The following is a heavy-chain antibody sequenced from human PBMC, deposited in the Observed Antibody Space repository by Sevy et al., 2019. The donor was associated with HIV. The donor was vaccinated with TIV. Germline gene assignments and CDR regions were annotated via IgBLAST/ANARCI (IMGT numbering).Heavy chain of an antibody. Sequence: GGSLRLSCAASGFTFSSYAMSWVRQAPGKGLEWVSAISGSGGSTYYADSVKGRFTISRDNSKNTLYLQMNSLRAEDTAVYYCAKRGEGYDSSGYYTNFDYWCQGTLVTVSS. J-gene: IGHJ4*02. CDR3: AKRGEGYDSSGYYTNFDY. D-gene: IGHD3-22*01. CDR1: GFTFSSYA. V-gene: IGHV3-23*01. CDR2: ISGSGGST.